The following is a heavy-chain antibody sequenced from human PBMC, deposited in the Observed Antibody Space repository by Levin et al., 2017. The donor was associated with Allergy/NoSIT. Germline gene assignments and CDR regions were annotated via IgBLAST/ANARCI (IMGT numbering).Heavy chain of an antibody. CDR1: GFSFSNYG. Sequence: QSGGSLRLSCAASGFSFSNYGMSWVRQAPGKGLEWVSGVSSSGANTYYADSVKGRFSISRDNFDSTVNLQMSSLRAEDTAAYYCVKWDTSLWSSAFDFWGPGTMVTVSS. J-gene: IGHJ3*01. D-gene: IGHD2-2*01. V-gene: IGHV3-23*01. CDR2: VSSSGANT. CDR3: VKWDTSLWSSAFDF.